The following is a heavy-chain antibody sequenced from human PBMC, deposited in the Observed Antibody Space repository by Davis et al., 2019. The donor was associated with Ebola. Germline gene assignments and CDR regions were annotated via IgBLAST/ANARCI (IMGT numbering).Heavy chain of an antibody. V-gene: IGHV5-10-1*01. CDR2: IDPSDSYT. CDR3: ARGSYWVDY. J-gene: IGHJ4*02. D-gene: IGHD1-26*01. CDR1: GYSFTSYW. Sequence: GGSLRLSCKGSGYSFTSYWISWVRQMPGKGREGMGRIDPSDSYTNYSPSFQGHVTISADKSISTAYLQWSSLEASDTAMYYCARGSYWVDYWGQGTLVTVSS.